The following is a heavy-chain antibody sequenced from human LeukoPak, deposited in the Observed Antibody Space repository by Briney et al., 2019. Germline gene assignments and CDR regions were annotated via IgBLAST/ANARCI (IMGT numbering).Heavy chain of an antibody. CDR1: GYTFTAYY. J-gene: IGHJ5*02. CDR3: AKLSFCTGGSCYSYNWFDP. V-gene: IGHV1-2*02. CDR2: INPSSGGT. D-gene: IGHD2-15*01. Sequence: ASVKVSCKASGYTFTAYYIHWVRQAPGQGLEWMGWINPSSGGTNYAQNFQGRVTMTRDTSISTAYMELSRLRSDDTAVYYCAKLSFCTGGSCYSYNWFDPWGQGTLVTVSS.